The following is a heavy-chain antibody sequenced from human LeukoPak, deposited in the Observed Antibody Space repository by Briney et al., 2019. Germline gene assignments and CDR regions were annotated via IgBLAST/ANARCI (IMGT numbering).Heavy chain of an antibody. J-gene: IGHJ4*02. D-gene: IGHD3-22*01. CDR1: GGSISSYY. CDR2: IYDSGST. Sequence: SETLSLTCTVSGGSISSYYWSWIRQPPGKGLEWIGYIYDSGSTNYNPSLKSRVTISVDTSKNQFSLKLSSVTAADTAVYYCAREGITMIVEWGQGTLVTVSS. CDR3: AREGITMIVE. V-gene: IGHV4-59*01.